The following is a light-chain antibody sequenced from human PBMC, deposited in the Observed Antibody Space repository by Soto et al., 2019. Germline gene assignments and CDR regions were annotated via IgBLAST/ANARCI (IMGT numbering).Light chain of an antibody. CDR3: QQYNNWRT. CDR2: GAS. CDR1: QSVSSN. Sequence: EIVMTQSPATLSVSPGERATLSCRASQSVSSNLAWYQQKPGQAPRLLIYGASTRATGIPARFSGSGSGTEFTLTISSLLSEDFAVYYCQQYNNWRTFGQGTKLEIK. J-gene: IGKJ2*01. V-gene: IGKV3-15*01.